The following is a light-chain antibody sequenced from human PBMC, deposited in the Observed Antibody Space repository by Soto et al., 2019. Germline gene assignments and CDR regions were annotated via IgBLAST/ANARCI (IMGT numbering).Light chain of an antibody. CDR2: GSS. CDR1: QSVSNNY. CDR3: QQYGSSPPYT. Sequence: EVVLTQSPGTLSLSPGERATLSCRASQSVSNNYFAWYQQKPGQAPRLLIFGSSDRATGTPDRFSGSGSGTDFTLPISRLEPEDVAVYYCQQYGSSPPYTFGQGTKLEIK. V-gene: IGKV3-20*01. J-gene: IGKJ2*01.